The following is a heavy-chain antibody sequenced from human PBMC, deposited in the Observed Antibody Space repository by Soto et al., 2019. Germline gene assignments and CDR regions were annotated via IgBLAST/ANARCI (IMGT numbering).Heavy chain of an antibody. CDR2: INHSGST. V-gene: IGHV4-34*01. CDR1: GGSFSGYY. J-gene: IGHJ4*02. Sequence: SETLSLICAVYGGSFSGYYWTWIRQPPGTGLEWIGEINHSGSTNYNPSLKSRVTISVDTSKNQFSLKLTSVTAADTAVYYCARHFCSGGSCYATFEHWGQGTLVTVSS. CDR3: ARHFCSGGSCYATFEH. D-gene: IGHD2-15*01.